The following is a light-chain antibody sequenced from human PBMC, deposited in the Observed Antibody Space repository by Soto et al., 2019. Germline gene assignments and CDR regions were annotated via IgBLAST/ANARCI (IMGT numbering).Light chain of an antibody. J-gene: IGLJ6*01. V-gene: IGLV2-14*03. Sequence: QSVLTQPASVSGSPGQSITISCTGTSSDIGGYKYVSWYQQHPGKVPKLLIYDVNNRPSGVSDRFSGSKSGNTASLTISGLQAEDEAEYDCCSYTSSTSLIFGGGTKVTVL. CDR2: DVN. CDR3: CSYTSSTSLI. CDR1: SSDIGGYKY.